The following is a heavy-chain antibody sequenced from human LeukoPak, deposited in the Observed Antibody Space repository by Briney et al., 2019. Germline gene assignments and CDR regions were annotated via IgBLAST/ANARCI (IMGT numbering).Heavy chain of an antibody. CDR2: INTNTGNP. D-gene: IGHD3-3*01. CDR3: ARGGSYDFWSGYYPPV. V-gene: IGHV7-4-1*02. CDR1: GYTFTNYA. J-gene: IGHJ6*02. Sequence: ASVKVSCKASGYTFTNYALHWVRQAPGQGLEWMGWINTNTGNPTYAQGFTGRFVFSLDTSVSTAYLQISSLKAEDTAVYYCARGGSYDFWSGYYPPVWGQGTTVTVSS.